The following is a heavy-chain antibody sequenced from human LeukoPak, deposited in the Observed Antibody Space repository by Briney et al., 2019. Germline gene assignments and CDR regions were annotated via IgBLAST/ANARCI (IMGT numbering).Heavy chain of an antibody. J-gene: IGHJ6*02. Sequence: ASVKVSCKASGYTFTSYAMNWVRQAPGQGLEWMGWINTNTGNPTYAQGFTGRFVFSLDTSVSTAYLQISSLKAEDTAVYYCARGLVLRYFDWLSEAGYGMDVWGQGTTVTVSS. D-gene: IGHD3-9*01. CDR3: ARGLVLRYFDWLSEAGYGMDV. V-gene: IGHV7-4-1*02. CDR2: INTNTGNP. CDR1: GYTFTSYA.